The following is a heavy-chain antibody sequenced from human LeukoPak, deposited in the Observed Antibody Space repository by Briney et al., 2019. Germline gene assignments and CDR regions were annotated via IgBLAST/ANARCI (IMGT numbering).Heavy chain of an antibody. V-gene: IGHV4-59*01. J-gene: IGHJ4*02. CDR2: IYYSGST. D-gene: IGHD5-24*01. CDR1: GGSISSYY. Sequence: PSETLSLTCTVSGGSISSYYWSWIRQPPGKGLEWIGYIYYSGSTNYNPSLKSRVTISVDTSKNQFSLKLSSVTAADTAVYYCARSPIEMATIPAPFDYWGQGTLVTVSS. CDR3: ARSPIEMATIPAPFDY.